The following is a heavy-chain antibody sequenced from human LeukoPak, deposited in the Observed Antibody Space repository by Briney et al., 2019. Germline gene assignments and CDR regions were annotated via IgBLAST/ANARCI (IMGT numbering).Heavy chain of an antibody. V-gene: IGHV3-30*04. CDR1: GFTFSSYA. Sequence: PGRSLRLSCAASGFTFSSYAMHWVRQAPGKGLEWVAVISYDGSNKYYADSVKGRFTISRDNSKNTLYLQMNSLRAEDTAVYYCAREYYKYYFDYWGQGTLVTVSS. J-gene: IGHJ4*02. D-gene: IGHD2/OR15-2a*01. CDR2: ISYDGSNK. CDR3: AREYYKYYFDY.